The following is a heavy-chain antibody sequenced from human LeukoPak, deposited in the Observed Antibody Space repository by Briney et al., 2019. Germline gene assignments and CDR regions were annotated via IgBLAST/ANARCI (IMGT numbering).Heavy chain of an antibody. V-gene: IGHV3-21*01. CDR3: ARDRGPATVVTPRLGY. D-gene: IGHD4-23*01. Sequence: KSGGSLRLSCDTSGFILNDYWIHWVRQAPGKGLEWVSSISSSSSYTYYADSVKGRFTVSRDNDKNSLYLEMNNLRAEDTAVYYCARDRGPATVVTPRLGYWGQGTLVTVSS. CDR2: ISSSSSYT. CDR1: GFILNDYW. J-gene: IGHJ4*02.